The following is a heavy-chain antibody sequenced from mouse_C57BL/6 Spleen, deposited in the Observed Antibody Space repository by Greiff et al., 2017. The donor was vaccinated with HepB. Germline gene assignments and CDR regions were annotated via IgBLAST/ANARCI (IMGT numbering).Heavy chain of an antibody. CDR1: GFTFSDYY. J-gene: IGHJ4*01. CDR2: INYDGSST. D-gene: IGHD2-4*01. Sequence: EVQVVESEGGLVQPGSSMKLSCTASGFTFSDYYMAWVRQVPEKGLEWVANINYDGSSTYYLDSLKSRFIISRDNAKNILYLQMSSLKSEDTATYYCARSHDYGRYYAMDYWGQGTSVTVSS. V-gene: IGHV5-16*01. CDR3: ARSHDYGRYYAMDY.